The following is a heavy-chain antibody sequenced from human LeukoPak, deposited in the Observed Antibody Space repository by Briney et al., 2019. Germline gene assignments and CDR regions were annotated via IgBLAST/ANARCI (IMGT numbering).Heavy chain of an antibody. CDR1: GFTFSSYS. CDR2: ISSSSSYI. J-gene: IGHJ4*02. D-gene: IGHD3-22*01. V-gene: IGHV3-21*04. Sequence: GGSLRLSCAASGFTFSSYSMNWVRQAPGKGLEWVSSISSSSSYIYYADSVKGRFTISRDNSKNTLYLQMNSLRAEDTAVYYCAEVRGPMIVVVYFDYWGQGTLVTVSS. CDR3: AEVRGPMIVVVYFDY.